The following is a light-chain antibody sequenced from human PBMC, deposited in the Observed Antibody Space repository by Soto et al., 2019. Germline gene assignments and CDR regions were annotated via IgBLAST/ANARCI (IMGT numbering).Light chain of an antibody. V-gene: IGKV1-5*01. CDR2: DAS. J-gene: IGKJ1*01. CDR1: QDINIY. Sequence: DIQMTQSPSSLFASLGDRVTITCQATQDINIYLNWYQQKPGKAPKLLIYDASSLESGVPPRFRGSGSGTEFTLTISSLQPDDFETYYCQQYHSYSWTFGQGTKVDIK. CDR3: QQYHSYSWT.